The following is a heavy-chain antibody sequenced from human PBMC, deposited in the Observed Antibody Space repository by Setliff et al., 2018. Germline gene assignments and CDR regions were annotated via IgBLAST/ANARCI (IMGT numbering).Heavy chain of an antibody. D-gene: IGHD6-19*01. CDR3: ARDSSSDWYYGKSHDN. Sequence: GESLKISCAASGFSFTDSAMSWVRQAPGKGLEWVSVISASGGSTYYADSVKGRFTISRDNAGDSLCLQMNSLRVEDTAVYFCARDSSSDWYYGKSHDNWGQGTLVTVSS. CDR2: ISASGGST. J-gene: IGHJ4*02. CDR1: GFSFTDSA. V-gene: IGHV3-23*01.